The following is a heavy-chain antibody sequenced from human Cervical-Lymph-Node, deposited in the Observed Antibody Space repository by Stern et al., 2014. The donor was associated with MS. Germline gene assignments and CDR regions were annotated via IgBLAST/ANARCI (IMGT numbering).Heavy chain of an antibody. CDR1: GGTFSSYA. Sequence: VQLVESGAEVKKPGSSVKVSCKASGGTFSSYAISWVRQAPGQGLEWMGRIIPLLCIANYARKFQGRVTITADKSTSTADMDLSSLRAEDTAVYYCARGGGDSSGWYRYYFDYWGQGTLVTVSS. D-gene: IGHD6-19*01. V-gene: IGHV1-69*04. CDR3: ARGGGDSSGWYRYYFDY. J-gene: IGHJ4*02. CDR2: IIPLLCIA.